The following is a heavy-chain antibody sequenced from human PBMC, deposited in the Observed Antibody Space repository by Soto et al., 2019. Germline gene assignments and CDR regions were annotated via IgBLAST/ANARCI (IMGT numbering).Heavy chain of an antibody. CDR2: ISAYNGNT. D-gene: IGHD6-13*01. Sequence: GASVKVSCKASGYTFTSYGINWVRQAPGQGLEWMGWISAYNGNTNYAQKHQSRVTMTTDTSTSTAYKKQRSLRSDDTAVYYCARDGYSSSGEYYYGMDVWGQGTTVTVSS. CDR3: ARDGYSSSGEYYYGMDV. V-gene: IGHV1-18*01. J-gene: IGHJ6*02. CDR1: GYTFTSYG.